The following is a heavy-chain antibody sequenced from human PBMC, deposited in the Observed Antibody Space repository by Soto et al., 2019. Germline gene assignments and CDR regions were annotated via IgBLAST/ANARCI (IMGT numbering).Heavy chain of an antibody. D-gene: IGHD3-22*01. CDR1: GFTFSSYS. V-gene: IGHV3-48*01. J-gene: IGHJ4*02. CDR2: IGGVSSRT. CDR3: ARDVGDYDSTGHLDS. Sequence: GGSLRLSCEASGFTFSSYSMNWVRQAPGKGLEWVSYIGGVSSRTYYADSVKGRFTISRDNAKNSLYLQMDSLRVEDTAVYYCARDVGDYDSTGHLDSWGRGTLVTVSS.